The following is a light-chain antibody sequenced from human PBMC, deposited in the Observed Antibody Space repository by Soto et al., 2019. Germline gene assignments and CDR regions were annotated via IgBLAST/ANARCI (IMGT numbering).Light chain of an antibody. V-gene: IGLV2-14*01. Sequence: QSALTQPASVSGSPGQSIAISCTGSSSDIGIYKYVSWYQQHPGKVPKLIIYEVTNRPSGVSNRFSGSKSGNAASLTVSGLQGEDEADYYCSSYAGSSWVFGGGTKLTVL. CDR1: SSDIGIYKY. CDR3: SSYAGSSWV. CDR2: EVT. J-gene: IGLJ3*02.